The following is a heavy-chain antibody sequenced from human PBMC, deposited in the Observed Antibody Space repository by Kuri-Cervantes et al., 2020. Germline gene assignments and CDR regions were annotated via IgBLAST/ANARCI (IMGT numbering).Heavy chain of an antibody. J-gene: IGHJ4*02. V-gene: IGHV3-30-3*01. CDR2: ISYDGSNK. Sequence: GGSLRLSCAASGFTFSSYAMHWVRQAPGKGLEWVAVISYDGSNKYYADSVKGRFTISRDNSKNTRYLQMNSLRAEDTAVYYCARVAFSMVRGVSDYWGQGTLVTVSS. CDR3: ARVAFSMVRGVSDY. D-gene: IGHD3-10*01. CDR1: GFTFSSYA.